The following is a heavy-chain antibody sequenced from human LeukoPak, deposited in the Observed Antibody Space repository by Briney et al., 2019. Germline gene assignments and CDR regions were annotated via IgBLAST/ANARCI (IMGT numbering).Heavy chain of an antibody. Sequence: GGSLRLSCAASGFTFSSYGMHWVRQAPGKGLEWVAVIWYDGSNKYYADSVKGRFTISRDNSMNTLYLQMNSLRAEDTAVYYCARDITMFRYFDYWGQGTLVTVSS. CDR1: GFTFSSYG. D-gene: IGHD3-10*02. CDR3: ARDITMFRYFDY. J-gene: IGHJ4*02. V-gene: IGHV3-33*01. CDR2: IWYDGSNK.